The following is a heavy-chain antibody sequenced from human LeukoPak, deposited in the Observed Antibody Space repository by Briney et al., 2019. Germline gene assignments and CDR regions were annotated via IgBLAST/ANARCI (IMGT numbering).Heavy chain of an antibody. Sequence: GGSLRLSCAASGFTFSSYWMNWVRQAPGKGLEWVANINQDGSEKNYVDSVKGRFTISRDNADNSLYLQMNSLGAEDTAVYYCVTDRDSSWKKRFDSRGQGTLVTVSS. V-gene: IGHV3-7*01. CDR2: INQDGSEK. CDR1: GFTFSSYW. D-gene: IGHD6-13*01. CDR3: VTDRDSSWKKRFDS. J-gene: IGHJ4*02.